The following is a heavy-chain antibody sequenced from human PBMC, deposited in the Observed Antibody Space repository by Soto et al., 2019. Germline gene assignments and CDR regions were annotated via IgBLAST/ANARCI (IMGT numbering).Heavy chain of an antibody. CDR2: ISGSGGSS. Sequence: EVQLLESGGGLVQPGGSLRLPCAASGFSFSIYAMSWVRQAPGKGLQWVSGISGSGGSSYADSVKGRFTVSRDNSKSTVYLQMNSLRAEDTDVYYCAKWSCSSTSCHSFHYYGMDVWGQGTAVTVSS. CDR1: GFSFSIYA. V-gene: IGHV3-23*01. J-gene: IGHJ6*02. CDR3: AKWSCSSTSCHSFHYYGMDV. D-gene: IGHD2-2*01.